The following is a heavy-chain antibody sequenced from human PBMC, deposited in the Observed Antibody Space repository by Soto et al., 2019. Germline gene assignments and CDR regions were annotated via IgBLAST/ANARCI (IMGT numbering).Heavy chain of an antibody. CDR3: ARDRLDYGDYHWFDP. Sequence: PSETLSLTCTVSGDSVSTSDYYWNWIRQPPGKGLEWIGNIYYNGNTNYNPSLKSRVTISVDTSKNQFSLKLSSVTAADTAVYYCARDRLDYGDYHWFDPWGQGTLVTVSS. V-gene: IGHV4-61*08. CDR2: IYYNGNT. J-gene: IGHJ5*02. CDR1: GDSVSTSDYY. D-gene: IGHD4-17*01.